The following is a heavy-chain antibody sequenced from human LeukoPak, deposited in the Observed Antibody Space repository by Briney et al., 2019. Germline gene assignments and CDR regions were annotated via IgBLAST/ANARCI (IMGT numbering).Heavy chain of an antibody. CDR1: GGSISSYY. J-gene: IGHJ3*02. V-gene: IGHV4-4*07. CDR2: IYTSGST. D-gene: IGHD3-3*01. CDR3: ARDNNGLYFGVRGFDI. Sequence: SETLSLTCTVPGGSISSYYWNWIRQPAGKGLEWIGRIYTSGSTNHNPSLKSRVIMSLDTSKSQFSLSLSSVTAADTAVYYCARDNNGLYFGVRGFDIWGQGKMVIVSS.